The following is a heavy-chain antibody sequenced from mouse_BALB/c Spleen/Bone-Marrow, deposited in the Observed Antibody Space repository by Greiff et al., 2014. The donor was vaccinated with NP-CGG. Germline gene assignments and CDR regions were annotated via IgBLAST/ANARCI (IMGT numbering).Heavy chain of an antibody. CDR3: ARREDYDYDYAMDY. CDR2: IYPGDGDT. J-gene: IGHJ4*01. Sequence: QVQLQQSGAELARPGTSAKLSCKASGYTFTSYWMQWVKQRPGQGLEWIGAIYPGDGDTRYTQKFKGKATLTANKSSNTAYMQLSSLASEDSAVYFCARREDYDYDYAMDYWGQGTSVTVSS. D-gene: IGHD2-4*01. V-gene: IGHV1-87*01. CDR1: GYTFTSYW.